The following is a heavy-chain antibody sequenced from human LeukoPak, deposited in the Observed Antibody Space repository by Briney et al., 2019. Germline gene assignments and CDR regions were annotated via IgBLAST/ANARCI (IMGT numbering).Heavy chain of an antibody. D-gene: IGHD3-3*01. Sequence: PGGSLRLSCAASGFTFSNNWMTWVRQAPGKGLEWVASVKKDGSEKYYVDSVKGRFTISRDNAKNSLYLQMNSLKTEDTAVYYCTRHLEGSRRDYWGQGTLVTVSS. CDR2: VKKDGSEK. CDR3: TRHLEGSRRDY. V-gene: IGHV3-7*03. CDR1: GFTFSNNW. J-gene: IGHJ4*02.